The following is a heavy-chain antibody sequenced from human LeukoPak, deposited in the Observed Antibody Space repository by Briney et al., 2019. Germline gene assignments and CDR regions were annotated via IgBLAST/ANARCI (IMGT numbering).Heavy chain of an antibody. CDR3: ASWDGEPYSSSREVGY. CDR1: GGTFSSYA. V-gene: IGHV1-69*05. Sequence: SVKVSCKSSGGTFSSYAISWVRQAPGQGLQWMGGIIPIFGTANYAQKFQGRVTITTDECTSTAYMELSSLRSEDTAVYYCASWDGEPYSSSREVGYWGQGTLVTVSS. D-gene: IGHD6-6*01. J-gene: IGHJ4*02. CDR2: IIPIFGTA.